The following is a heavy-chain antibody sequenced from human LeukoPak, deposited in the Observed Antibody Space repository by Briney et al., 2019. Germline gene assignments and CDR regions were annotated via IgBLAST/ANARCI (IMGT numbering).Heavy chain of an antibody. J-gene: IGHJ2*01. Sequence: PGGSLRLSCAASGFTFSSYAMSWVRQAPGKGLEWVANIKQDGSEKYYVDSVKGRFTISRDNAKNSLYLQMNSLRAEDTAVYYCARRFRGLDWYFDLWGRGTLVTVSS. CDR1: GFTFSSYA. CDR3: ARRFRGLDWYFDL. D-gene: IGHD3-16*01. CDR2: IKQDGSEK. V-gene: IGHV3-7*03.